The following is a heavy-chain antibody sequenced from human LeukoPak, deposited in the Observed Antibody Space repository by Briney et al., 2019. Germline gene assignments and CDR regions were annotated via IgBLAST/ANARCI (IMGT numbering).Heavy chain of an antibody. CDR3: AKDLSMAVTGSPFDY. Sequence: GGSLRLSCTASGFTFSSYAMNWVRQAPGKGLEWVSGIGAGGTFTYYADSVKGRFTIFRDNSKSTLFLQMNSLRAEDTAIYYCAKDLSMAVTGSPFDYWGQGTLVTVSS. D-gene: IGHD6-19*01. V-gene: IGHV3-23*01. J-gene: IGHJ4*02. CDR1: GFTFSSYA. CDR2: IGAGGTFT.